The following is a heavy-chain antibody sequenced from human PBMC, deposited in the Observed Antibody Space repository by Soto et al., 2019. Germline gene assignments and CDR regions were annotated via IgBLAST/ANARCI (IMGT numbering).Heavy chain of an antibody. CDR2: VYNSGST. J-gene: IGHJ4*02. Sequence: SETLSLTCTVSGGSISSNYWTWIRQPPGKGLEWIGYVYNSGSTNYNPSLKSRVTISEDTSKSQFSLKVNSMTAADTAVYYCARYRREAVAGYSLDNWGQGILVTVSS. D-gene: IGHD6-13*01. CDR1: GGSISSNY. V-gene: IGHV4-59*01. CDR3: ARYRREAVAGYSLDN.